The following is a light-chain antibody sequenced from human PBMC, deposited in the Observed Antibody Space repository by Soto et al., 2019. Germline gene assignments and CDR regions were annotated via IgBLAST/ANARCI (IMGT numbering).Light chain of an antibody. V-gene: IGLV2-14*01. Sequence: QSVLTQPASVSGSPGQSITISCTGTSSDFGGYNYVSWYQQHPGKAPKLMIYDVSNRPSGVSNRFSGSKSGNTASLTISGLQAEDEADYYCSSYTSSSTLHVFGTGTKVTGL. CDR1: SSDFGGYNY. CDR2: DVS. J-gene: IGLJ1*01. CDR3: SSYTSSSTLHV.